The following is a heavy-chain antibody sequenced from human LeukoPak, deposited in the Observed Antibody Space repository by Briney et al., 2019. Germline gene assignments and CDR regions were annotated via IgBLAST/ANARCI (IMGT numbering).Heavy chain of an antibody. J-gene: IGHJ4*02. Sequence: SETLSLTCAVYGGSFSGYYWSWLRQPPGKGLEWIGYIYYSGSTNYNPSLKSRVTISVDTSKNQFSLKLSSVTAADTAVYYCATGNNRGIYYFDYWGQGTLVTVSS. V-gene: IGHV4-59*01. D-gene: IGHD3-3*02. CDR1: GGSFSGYY. CDR3: ATGNNRGIYYFDY. CDR2: IYYSGST.